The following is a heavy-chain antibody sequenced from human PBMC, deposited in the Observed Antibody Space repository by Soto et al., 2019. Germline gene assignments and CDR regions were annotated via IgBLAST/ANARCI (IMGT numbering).Heavy chain of an antibody. Sequence: QVQLLQSGADVQKPGSSEKVSCKASGGTFSSYAISWVRQAPGQGLEWMGGIIPIIGTANYAQKLQGRVTIAADESTSTPYMELSSLRSEDTAGYYCTVGYCSGGSGYGRVDYGVQGTLVIFSS. CDR2: IIPIIGTA. CDR3: TVGYCSGGSGYGRVDY. V-gene: IGHV1-69*01. CDR1: GGTFSSYA. D-gene: IGHD2-15*01. J-gene: IGHJ4*02.